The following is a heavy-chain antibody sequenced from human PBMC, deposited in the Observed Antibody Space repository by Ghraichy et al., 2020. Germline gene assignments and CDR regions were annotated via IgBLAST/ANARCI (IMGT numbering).Heavy chain of an antibody. Sequence: ASVKVSCKASGYTFTSYYMHWVRQAPGQGLEWMGIINPSGGSTSYAQKFQGRVTMTRDTSTSTVYMELSSLSSEDTAVYYCARAQVSFYYFDYWGQGTLVTVSS. D-gene: IGHD2/OR15-2a*01. CDR2: INPSGGST. J-gene: IGHJ4*02. CDR1: GYTFTSYY. CDR3: ARAQVSFYYFDY. V-gene: IGHV1-46*01.